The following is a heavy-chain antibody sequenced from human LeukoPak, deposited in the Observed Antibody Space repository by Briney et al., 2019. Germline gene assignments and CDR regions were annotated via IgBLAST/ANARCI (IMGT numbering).Heavy chain of an antibody. CDR1: GASISSGAYH. Sequence: SETLSLTCTVSGASISSGAYHWSWGRQPPGKGLEWIGYSGNTDYNPTLNSRVTVSVDTSKNQLSLRLSSVTTADTAVYFCATYYAGRGGSGYWGQGTLVTVSS. D-gene: IGHD3-10*01. CDR2: SGNT. J-gene: IGHJ4*02. V-gene: IGHV4-30-4*01. CDR3: ATYYAGRGGSGY.